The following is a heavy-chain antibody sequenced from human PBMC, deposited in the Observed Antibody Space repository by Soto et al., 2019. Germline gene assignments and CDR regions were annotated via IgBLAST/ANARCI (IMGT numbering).Heavy chain of an antibody. CDR2: ISGSGGGT. V-gene: IGHV3-23*01. D-gene: IGHD2-15*01. CDR1: GFTFSSYA. J-gene: IGHJ6*02. Sequence: VGSLRLSCAASGFTFSSYAMSWFRQAPVNRLEWVSTISGSGGGTYYGDAVKGRFTISRDNSKNTLYLQMNSLRAEDTAVYYCAKGLVVLGNVAATVYSYYYAMDVWGQGTTVTVSS. CDR3: AKGLVVLGNVAATVYSYYYAMDV.